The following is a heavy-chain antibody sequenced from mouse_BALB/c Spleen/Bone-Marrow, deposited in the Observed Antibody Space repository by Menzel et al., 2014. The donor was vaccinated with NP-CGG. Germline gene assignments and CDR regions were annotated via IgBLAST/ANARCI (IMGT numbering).Heavy chain of an antibody. CDR1: GYSFAGYY. D-gene: IGHD1-2*01. V-gene: IGHV1-26*01. CDR3: HYYGYGGAMDY. J-gene: IGHJ4*01. Sequence: EVQLQHSGPDLVKPGASVKISCKASGYSFAGYYMHWVKQSLGKSLEWIGRVNPNNGGTSFNQKFKGKAIFTVDKSSSAAYMELRSLTSEDSAVYYCHYYGYGGAMDYWGQGTSVTVSA. CDR2: VNPNNGGT.